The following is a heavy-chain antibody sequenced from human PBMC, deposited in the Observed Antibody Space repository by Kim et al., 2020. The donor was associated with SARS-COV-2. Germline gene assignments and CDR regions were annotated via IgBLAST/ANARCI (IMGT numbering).Heavy chain of an antibody. CDR2: ISDNGVRT. CDR1: GFTFTTFA. CDR3: AKDFGYCSSTSCYPPYGMDV. Sequence: GGSLRLSFAASGFTFTTFAMSWVRQAPGKGPEWVASISDNGVRTYYADSVKGRFTISRDNSKNTLYIQMNSLRADDTAVYYCAKDFGYCSSTSCYPPYGMDVWGQGTTVTVSS. V-gene: IGHV3-23*01. D-gene: IGHD2-2*03. J-gene: IGHJ6*02.